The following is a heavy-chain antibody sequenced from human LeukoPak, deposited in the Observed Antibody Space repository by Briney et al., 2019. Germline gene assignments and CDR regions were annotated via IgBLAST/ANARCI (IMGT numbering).Heavy chain of an antibody. J-gene: IGHJ6*02. D-gene: IGHD1-7*01. CDR2: ISGYNGKT. CDR1: GYTFTSYG. Sequence: ASVKVSCKASGYTFTSYGITWVRQAPGQGLEWMGWISGYNGKTNYVQKFQGRVTMTTDTSTSTAYMELGSLRSEDTAVYYCARDCPDISATTCRGMDVWGQGTTVTVSS. CDR3: ARDCPDISATTCRGMDV. V-gene: IGHV1-18*01.